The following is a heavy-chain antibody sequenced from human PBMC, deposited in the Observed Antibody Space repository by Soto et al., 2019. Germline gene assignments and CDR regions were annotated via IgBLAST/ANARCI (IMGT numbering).Heavy chain of an antibody. J-gene: IGHJ3*01. CDR1: GGSITPYY. CDR3: ARQQYTVVTAFDV. D-gene: IGHD2-15*01. Sequence: QVQLKESGPGLVKPADTLSLKCTVSGGSITPYYWSWIRQTPGGGLEWIGYVSYNGNTNYNPSLKSRGSISADTSKNEFSLKLTSLTAADAAIYFCARQQYTVVTAFDVWGQGTMVAVSS. CDR2: VSYNGNT. V-gene: IGHV4-59*07.